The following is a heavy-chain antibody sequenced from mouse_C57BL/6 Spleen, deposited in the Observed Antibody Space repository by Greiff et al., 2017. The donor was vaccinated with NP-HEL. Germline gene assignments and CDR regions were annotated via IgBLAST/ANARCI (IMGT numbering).Heavy chain of an antibody. CDR3: ARSSIYYDYDWFAY. CDR1: GYTFTSYW. V-gene: IGHV1-53*01. Sequence: QVQLQQSGTELVKPGASVKLSCKASGYTFTSYWMHWVKQRPGQGLEWIGNINPSNGGTNYNEKFKSKATLTVDKSSSKAYMQLSSLTSEDSAVYYCARSSIYYDYDWFAYWGQGTLVTVSA. J-gene: IGHJ3*01. D-gene: IGHD2-4*01. CDR2: INPSNGGT.